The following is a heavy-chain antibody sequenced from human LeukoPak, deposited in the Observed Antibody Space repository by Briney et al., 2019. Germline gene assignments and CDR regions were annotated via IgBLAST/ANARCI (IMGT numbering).Heavy chain of an antibody. D-gene: IGHD5-24*01. CDR3: SGGRDGFG. V-gene: IGHV3-48*01. CDR2: IDAGSRTT. J-gene: IGHJ4*02. Sequence: GGSLRLSCTVSGFILSDFDMNWVRQVPGKGLEWVSYIDAGSRTTYYADPVKGRFTVSRDNAKNSLYLQINSLRAEDTAVYYCSGGRDGFGWGQGTLVTVSS. CDR1: GFILSDFD.